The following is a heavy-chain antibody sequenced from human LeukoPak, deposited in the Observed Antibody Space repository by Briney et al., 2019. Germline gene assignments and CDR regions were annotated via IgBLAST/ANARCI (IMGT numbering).Heavy chain of an antibody. D-gene: IGHD1-26*01. J-gene: IGHJ4*02. CDR2: INHSGST. CDR1: GGSFSGYY. V-gene: IGHV4-34*01. Sequence: PSETLSLTCAVYGGSFSGYYWSWIRQPPGKGLEWIGEINHSGSTNYNPSLKSRVTISVDTSKNQFSLKLSSVTAADTAVYYRARVGGTRYFDYWGQGTLVTVSS. CDR3: ARVGGTRYFDY.